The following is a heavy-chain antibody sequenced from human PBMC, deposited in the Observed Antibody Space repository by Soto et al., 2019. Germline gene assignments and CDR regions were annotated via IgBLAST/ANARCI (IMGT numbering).Heavy chain of an antibody. V-gene: IGHV4-31*03. CDR1: GGSISSGGYY. Sequence: QVQLQESGPGLVKPSQTLSLTCTVSGGSISSGGYYWSWLSQHPGKGLEWIGYIYYSGSTYYNPSLKSRVTISVDTSKNQFSLKLSSVTAADTAVYYCARTSYDSSGTAADPWGQGTLVTVSS. D-gene: IGHD3-22*01. CDR2: IYYSGST. CDR3: ARTSYDSSGTAADP. J-gene: IGHJ5*02.